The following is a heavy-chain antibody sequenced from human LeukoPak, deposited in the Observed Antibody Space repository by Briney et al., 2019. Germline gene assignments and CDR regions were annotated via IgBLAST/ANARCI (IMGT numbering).Heavy chain of an antibody. CDR3: AKGSRSSGWYNWFAP. D-gene: IGHD6-19*01. CDR2: ISWNSGSI. V-gene: IGHV3-9*03. CDR1: GFTFDDYA. Sequence: GGSLRLSCAASGFTFDDYAMHWVRQAPGKGLEWVSCISWNSGSIGYADSVKGRFTISRDNAKNSLYLQMNSLRAEDMALYYCAKGSRSSGWYNWFAPWGQGTLVTVS. J-gene: IGHJ5*02.